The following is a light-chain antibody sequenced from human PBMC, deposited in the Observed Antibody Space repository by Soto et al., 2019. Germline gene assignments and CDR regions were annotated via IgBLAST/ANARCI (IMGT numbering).Light chain of an antibody. CDR1: QSVSSY. V-gene: IGKV3-11*01. CDR2: DAS. Sequence: EIVLTQSPATLSLSPGERATLSCRASQSVSSYLAWYQQKPGQAPRLLIYDASTRATGIPARFSGTGAETDFTLTISSLEPEDFAVYYCQQRSNWHALTFGGGTKVEIK. J-gene: IGKJ4*01. CDR3: QQRSNWHALT.